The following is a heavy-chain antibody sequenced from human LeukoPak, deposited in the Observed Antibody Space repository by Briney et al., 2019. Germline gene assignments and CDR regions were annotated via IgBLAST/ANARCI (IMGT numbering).Heavy chain of an antibody. V-gene: IGHV3-21*01. J-gene: IGHJ3*02. Sequence: KTGGSLRLSCAASGFTFSCYSINWVRQAPGKGLEWVSSISGGSDYIYYADSVKGRFTISRDNAKNSLYLQMNGLSAEDTAVYYCARDLIATSLDGFDIWGQGTMVTVSS. CDR2: ISGGSDYI. CDR1: GFTFSCYS. CDR3: ARDLIATSLDGFDI. D-gene: IGHD2-15*01.